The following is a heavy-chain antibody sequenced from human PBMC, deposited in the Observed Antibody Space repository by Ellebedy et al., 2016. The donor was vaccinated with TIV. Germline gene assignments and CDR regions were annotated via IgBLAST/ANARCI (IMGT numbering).Heavy chain of an antibody. V-gene: IGHV3-11*06. CDR2: ISSSSSYT. D-gene: IGHD2-15*01. CDR3: AREMGYCSGGSCYARLYYYNAMDV. J-gene: IGHJ6*02. Sequence: GESLKISCAASGFTFSDYYMSWIRQAPGKGLEWVSYISSSSSYTNYADSVKGRFTISRDNAKNSLYLQMNSLRAEDTAVYYCAREMGYCSGGSCYARLYYYNAMDVWGQGTTVTVSS. CDR1: GFTFSDYY.